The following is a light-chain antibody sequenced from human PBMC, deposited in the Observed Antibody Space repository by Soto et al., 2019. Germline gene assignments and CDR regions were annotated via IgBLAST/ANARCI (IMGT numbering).Light chain of an antibody. CDR3: GARDSGLSDMV. CDR1: TSNVGKNF. Sequence: QSVLTQPPSISVAPGHNITISCSGSTSNVGKNFVAWYQQRPGTGPTVVIYDNYERPSGIPDRFSGSRSGTSATLTITGLQTGDEADYYCGARDSGLSDMVFGGGTKLTVL. J-gene: IGLJ2*01. CDR2: DNY. V-gene: IGLV1-51*01.